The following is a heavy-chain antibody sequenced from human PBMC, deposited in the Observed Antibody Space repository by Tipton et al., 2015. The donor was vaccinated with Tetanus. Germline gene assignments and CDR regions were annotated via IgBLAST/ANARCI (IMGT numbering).Heavy chain of an antibody. D-gene: IGHD5-24*01. CDR3: ARDRGFTSSNYFAP. Sequence: TLSLTCSVSGGSIRYYYWSWIRQSPGKGLEWIGHIYYNGSTNYNPSLKSRVTMSIDTSKNQFSLNLRSVTAADTAVYYCARDRGFTSSNYFAPWGQGTLVSVSS. CDR2: IYYNGST. V-gene: IGHV4-59*12. CDR1: GGSIRYYY. J-gene: IGHJ5*02.